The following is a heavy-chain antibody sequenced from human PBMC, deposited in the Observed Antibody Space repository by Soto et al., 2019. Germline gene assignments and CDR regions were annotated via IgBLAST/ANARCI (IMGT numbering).Heavy chain of an antibody. CDR1: GFTFSSYS. Sequence: GGSLRLSCAASGFTFSSYSMNWVRQAPGKGLEWVSSISSSSSYIYYADSVKGRFTISRDNAKNSLYLQMNSLRAEDTAVYYCARAGGRRSGYLYFDYWGQGTLVTVSS. J-gene: IGHJ4*02. CDR3: ARAGGRRSGYLYFDY. D-gene: IGHD3-3*01. CDR2: ISSSSSYI. V-gene: IGHV3-21*01.